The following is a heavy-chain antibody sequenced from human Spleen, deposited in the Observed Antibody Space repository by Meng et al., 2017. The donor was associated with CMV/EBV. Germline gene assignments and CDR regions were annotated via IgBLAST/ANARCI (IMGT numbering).Heavy chain of an antibody. CDR3: ARVGGGGGFDP. V-gene: IGHV4-31*03. Sequence: LRLSCTVSGGSISSGGYYWSWIRQHPGKGLEWIGYIYYSGSTYYNPSPKSRVTISVDTSKNQFSLKLSSVTAADTAVYYCARVGGGGGFDPWGQGTLVTVSS. CDR1: GGSISSGGYY. CDR2: IYYSGST. D-gene: IGHD3-16*01. J-gene: IGHJ5*02.